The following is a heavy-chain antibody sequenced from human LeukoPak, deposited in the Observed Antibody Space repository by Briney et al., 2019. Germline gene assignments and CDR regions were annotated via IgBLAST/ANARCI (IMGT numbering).Heavy chain of an antibody. V-gene: IGHV3-21*01. CDR2: ISISSSDI. Sequence: GGSLRLSCVASGFTFSSYSMNWVRQAPGKGLEWVSFISISSSDIYYADSVKGRFTISRDNAKNSLYLQMNSLRAEDTAVYYCASQYYYDSYFDYWGQGTLVTVSS. D-gene: IGHD3-22*01. CDR1: GFTFSSYS. CDR3: ASQYYYDSYFDY. J-gene: IGHJ4*02.